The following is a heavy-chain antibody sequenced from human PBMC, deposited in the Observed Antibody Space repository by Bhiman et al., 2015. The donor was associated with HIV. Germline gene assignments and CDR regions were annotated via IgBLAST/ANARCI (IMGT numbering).Heavy chain of an antibody. CDR1: GFIFDDYG. CDR3: AKDFLWRSTMVQGVMDY. Sequence: VQLVESGGGVLRPGGSLRLSCEGFGFIFDDYGLSWVRQAPGKGLEWVAVISYDGSDKYHAQSVKGRFTISRDNSKNTLYLQMNSLRAEDTAVYYCAKDFLWRSTMVQGVMDYWGQGTLVTVSS. J-gene: IGHJ4*02. D-gene: IGHD3-10*01. V-gene: IGHV3-30*18. CDR2: ISYDGSDK.